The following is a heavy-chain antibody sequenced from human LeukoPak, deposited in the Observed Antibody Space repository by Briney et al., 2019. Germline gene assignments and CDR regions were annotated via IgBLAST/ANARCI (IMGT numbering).Heavy chain of an antibody. CDR3: ATTGDLRDGYKLGAFDI. CDR1: GYTFSSYG. Sequence: ASVKVSCKTSGYTFSSYGISWVRQAAGQGLEWMGGIIPIFGTANYAQKFQGRVTITADESTSTAYMELSSLRSEDTAVYYCATTGDLRDGYKLGAFDIWGQGTMVTLSS. D-gene: IGHD5-24*01. CDR2: IIPIFGTA. V-gene: IGHV1-69*13. J-gene: IGHJ3*02.